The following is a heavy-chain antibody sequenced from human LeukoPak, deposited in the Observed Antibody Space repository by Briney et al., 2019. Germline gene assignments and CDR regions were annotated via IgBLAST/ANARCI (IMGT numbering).Heavy chain of an antibody. CDR3: ARGSGGGGYEGTWDY. CDR1: GGSFSGYY. Sequence: SETLSLTCAVYGGSFSGYYWSWIRQPPGKGLEWIGEINHSGSTNYNPSLKSRVTISVDTSKNQFSLKLSSVTAADTAVYYCARGSGGGGYEGTWDYWGQGTLVTVSS. D-gene: IGHD5-12*01. V-gene: IGHV4-34*01. J-gene: IGHJ4*02. CDR2: INHSGST.